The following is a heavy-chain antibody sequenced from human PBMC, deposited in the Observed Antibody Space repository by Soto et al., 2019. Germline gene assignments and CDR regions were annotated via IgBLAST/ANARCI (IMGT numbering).Heavy chain of an antibody. J-gene: IGHJ4*02. CDR2: ISGGGSNT. CDR3: AKSHSSGWYYFDY. D-gene: IGHD6-19*01. Sequence: PGGSLRLSCAASGFTFSSYAMSWVRQAPGKGLEWVSAISGGGSNTYYADSVKGRFTISRDNSKNTLYLQMNSLRAEDTAVYYCAKSHSSGWYYFDYWGQGTLVTVSS. V-gene: IGHV3-23*01. CDR1: GFTFSSYA.